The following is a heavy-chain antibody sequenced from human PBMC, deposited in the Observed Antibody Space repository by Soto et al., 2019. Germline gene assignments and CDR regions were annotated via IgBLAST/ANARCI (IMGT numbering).Heavy chain of an antibody. J-gene: IGHJ6*02. CDR3: AREVLMVYAYAKPEDYYYGMDV. V-gene: IGHV2-70*11. Sequence: GSGPTLVNPTQTLTLTCTFSGFSLSTSGMCVSWIRQPPGKALEWLARIDWDDDKYYSTSLKTRLTISKDTSKNQVVLTMTNMDPVDTATYYCAREVLMVYAYAKPEDYYYGMDVWGQGTTVTVSS. CDR1: GFSLSTSGMC. D-gene: IGHD2-8*01. CDR2: IDWDDDK.